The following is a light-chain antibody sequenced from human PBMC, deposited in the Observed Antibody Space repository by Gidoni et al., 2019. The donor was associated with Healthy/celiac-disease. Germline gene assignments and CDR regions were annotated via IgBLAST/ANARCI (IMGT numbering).Light chain of an antibody. Sequence: PGTLSLSPEVRATLSCRASQSVSSSDLAWYQQKPGQAPRLLIYGASSRATGIPDRFSGSGSGTDFTLTISRLEPEDFAVYYCQQYGSSPPWTFGQGTKVKI. V-gene: IGKV3-20*01. CDR3: QQYGSSPPWT. CDR2: GAS. CDR1: QSVSSSD. J-gene: IGKJ1*01.